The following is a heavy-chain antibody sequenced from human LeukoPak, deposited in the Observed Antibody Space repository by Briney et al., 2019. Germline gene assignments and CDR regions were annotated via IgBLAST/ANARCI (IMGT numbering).Heavy chain of an antibody. D-gene: IGHD5-18*01. J-gene: IGHJ4*02. Sequence: SETLSLTCTVSDDSISGYYWSWIRQPPGKGLEWIGFIYYSGSTNYNPSFRSRVTLSVDTSKNQFSLKLSSVTAADTAVYYCAREKFPGYNYGTFDYWGQGTLVTVSS. CDR3: AREKFPGYNYGTFDY. V-gene: IGHV4-59*01. CDR1: DDSISGYY. CDR2: IYYSGST.